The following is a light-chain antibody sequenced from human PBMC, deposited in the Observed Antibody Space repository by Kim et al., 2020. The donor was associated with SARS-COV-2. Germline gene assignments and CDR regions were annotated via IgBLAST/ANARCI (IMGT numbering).Light chain of an antibody. V-gene: IGLV6-57*02. Sequence: KTVTISCPGSSGSIASNYVQWYQQRTGSAPTTVIYEDNQRPSGVPDRFSGSIDSSSNSASLTISGLKTEDEADYYCQSYDSSNHVVFGGGTQLTVL. CDR2: EDN. CDR3: QSYDSSNHVV. J-gene: IGLJ2*01. CDR1: SGSIASNY.